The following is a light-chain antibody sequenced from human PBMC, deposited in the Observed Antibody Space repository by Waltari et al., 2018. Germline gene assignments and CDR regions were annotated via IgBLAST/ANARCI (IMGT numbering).Light chain of an antibody. CDR2: GDN. Sequence: SSELTQDPAMSVAPGQTVTITCHGGSLRRSFASWDQPRPGQAPFLVVYGDNNRPSGIPDRFSGSTSGGTAFLTITGAQADDEAVYFCHSRDTTSTRVFGGGTRLTV. V-gene: IGLV3-19*01. CDR3: HSRDTTSTRV. CDR1: SLRRSF. J-gene: IGLJ2*01.